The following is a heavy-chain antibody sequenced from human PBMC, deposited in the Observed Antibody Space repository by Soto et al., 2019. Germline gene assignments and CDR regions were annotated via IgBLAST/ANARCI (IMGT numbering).Heavy chain of an antibody. J-gene: IGHJ4*02. CDR2: ISGSGVTT. D-gene: IGHD2-8*01. V-gene: IGHV3-23*01. CDR1: GFTFSSSA. CDR3: VKDYRVSY. Sequence: EVLLLESGGGLVQPGGSLRLSCAASGFTFSSSAMAWVRQAPGKGLEWVSAISGSGVTTNYADSVKGRFTISRDNSKNTQFLQMNSLRVEDTAVYYCVKDYRVSYWGQGTLVTVSS.